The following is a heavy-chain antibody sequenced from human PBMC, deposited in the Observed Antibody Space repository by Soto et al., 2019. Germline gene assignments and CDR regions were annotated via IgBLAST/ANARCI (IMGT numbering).Heavy chain of an antibody. D-gene: IGHD1-26*01. CDR2: ISSSGSTI. CDR3: ARVKWELRADAFDI. V-gene: IGHV3-11*01. J-gene: IGHJ3*02. Sequence: GGSLSLSCAASGFTFSDYYMSWIRQAPGKGLEWVSYISSSGSTIYYADSVKGRFTISRDNAKNSLYLQMNSLRAEDTAVYYCARVKWELRADAFDIWGQGTMVTVSS. CDR1: GFTFSDYY.